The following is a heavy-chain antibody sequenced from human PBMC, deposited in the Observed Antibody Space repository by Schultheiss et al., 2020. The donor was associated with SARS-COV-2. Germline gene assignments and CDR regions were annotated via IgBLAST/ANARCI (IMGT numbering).Heavy chain of an antibody. CDR1: GFTFSSYG. CDR3: ARGTSDYGDYGRS. V-gene: IGHV3-30*03. Sequence: GESLKISCAASGFTFSSYGMHWVRQAPGKGLEWVAVISYDGSNKYYADSVKGRFTISRDNAKTTLYLQMNSLRVEDTAVYYCARGTSDYGDYGRSWGQGTLVTVSS. D-gene: IGHD4-17*01. J-gene: IGHJ5*02. CDR2: ISYDGSNK.